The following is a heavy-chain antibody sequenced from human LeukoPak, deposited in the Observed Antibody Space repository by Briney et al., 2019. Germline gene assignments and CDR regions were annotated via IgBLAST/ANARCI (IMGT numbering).Heavy chain of an antibody. V-gene: IGHV5-51*01. Sequence: GESLKISCKGSGYSFTTYWIAWVRQMPGKGLEWMGIIYPGDSDTRYSPSFQGQVTISADISTAYLQWSSLKASDTAMYYCARRLAAANTDAFDIWGQGTMVTISS. CDR3: ARRLAAANTDAFDI. D-gene: IGHD6-13*01. CDR2: IYPGDSDT. J-gene: IGHJ3*02. CDR1: GYSFTTYW.